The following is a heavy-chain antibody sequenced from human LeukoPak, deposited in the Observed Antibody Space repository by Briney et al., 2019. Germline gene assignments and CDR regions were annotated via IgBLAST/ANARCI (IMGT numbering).Heavy chain of an antibody. CDR3: ARSGYCTNALCLGWFDP. Sequence: GEPLKISCKGSGYSFTSYWIAWVRQMPGKGLEWMGIIYPGDSDTRYSPSFQGQVTISADKSISTAYLQWSSLKASDTAMYYCARSGYCTNALCLGWFDPWGQGTLVTVSS. CDR2: IYPGDSDT. J-gene: IGHJ5*02. CDR1: GYSFTSYW. D-gene: IGHD2-8*01. V-gene: IGHV5-51*01.